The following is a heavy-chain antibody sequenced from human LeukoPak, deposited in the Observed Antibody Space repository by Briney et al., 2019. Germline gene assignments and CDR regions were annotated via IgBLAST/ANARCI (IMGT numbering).Heavy chain of an antibody. D-gene: IGHD6-13*01. J-gene: IGHJ6*03. V-gene: IGHV4-38-2*02. CDR1: GYSISSGYY. CDR3: AVVSSYSSSWYLWGTRLAGIYMDV. CDR2: IYHSGST. Sequence: SETLSLTCTVSGYSISSGYYWGWIRQPPGKGLEWIGTIYHSGSTYYNPSLKSRVTISVDTSKNQFSLKLSSVTAADTAVYYCAVVSSYSSSWYLWGTRLAGIYMDVWGKGTTVTISS.